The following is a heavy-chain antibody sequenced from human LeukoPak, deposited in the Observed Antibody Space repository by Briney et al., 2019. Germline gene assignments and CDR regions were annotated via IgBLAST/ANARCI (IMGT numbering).Heavy chain of an antibody. V-gene: IGHV1-8*01. CDR2: MNPNSGNT. D-gene: IGHD2-2*02. CDR3: ARGLPFSKGSCYTP. Sequence: ASVKVSCKASGYTFTSYDINWVRQATGQGLEWMGWMNPNSGNTGYAQKFQGRVAMTRNTSISTAYMELSSLRSEDTAVYYCARGLPFSKGSCYTPWGQGTLVTVSS. CDR1: GYTFTSYD. J-gene: IGHJ5*02.